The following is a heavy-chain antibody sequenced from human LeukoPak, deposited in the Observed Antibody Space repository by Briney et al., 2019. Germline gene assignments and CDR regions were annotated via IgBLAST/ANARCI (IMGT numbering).Heavy chain of an antibody. CDR3: ARGLLVAGTDFDC. J-gene: IGHJ4*02. CDR1: GGSFSGYY. D-gene: IGHD6-19*01. CDR2: INHSGST. Sequence: ASETLSLTCAVYGGSFSGYYWSWIRQPPGKGLEWIGEINHSGSTNYNPSLKSRVTISVDTSKNQFSLKLSSVTAADTAVYYCARGLLVAGTDFDCWGQGTLVTVSS. V-gene: IGHV4-34*01.